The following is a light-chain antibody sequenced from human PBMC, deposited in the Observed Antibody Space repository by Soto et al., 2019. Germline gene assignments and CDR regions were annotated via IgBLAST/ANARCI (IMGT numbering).Light chain of an antibody. J-gene: IGKJ1*01. CDR1: QRISSW. V-gene: IGKV1-5*03. CDR2: KAS. Sequence: DIQMTQSASTLSASVGDRVTITCRASQRISSWLAWYQQKPGKAPKLLIYKASSLESGVPSRFSGSGSGTEFTLTITSLQPDDFATYYCQQFHSFSPTFGQGTKVEIQ. CDR3: QQFHSFSPT.